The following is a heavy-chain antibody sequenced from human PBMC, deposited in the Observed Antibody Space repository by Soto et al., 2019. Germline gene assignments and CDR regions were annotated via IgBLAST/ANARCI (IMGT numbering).Heavy chain of an antibody. V-gene: IGHV4-39*01. J-gene: IGHJ5*02. CDR2: IYYSGRT. CDR1: GGSISSRSYY. Sequence: SDNVSLTCTVSGGSISSRSYYWGWIRQPPGKGLEWIGSIYYSGRTNFNPSLKSRVTKSVDTPKNQFSLKLSAVTAADTAVYYCARHRPVLNWFDPWGQGTLVRVYS. CDR3: ARHRPVLNWFDP.